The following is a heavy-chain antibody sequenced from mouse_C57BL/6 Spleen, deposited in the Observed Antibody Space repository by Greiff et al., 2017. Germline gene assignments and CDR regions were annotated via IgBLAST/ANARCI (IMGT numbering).Heavy chain of an antibody. Sequence: EVMLMESGGDLVKPGGSLKLSCAASGFTFSSYGMSWVRQTPDKRLEWVGTISSGGSYTYYPDSVKGRFTISRDNAKNTLYLQMSSLKSEDTAMYYCARVSYAMDYWGQGTSVTVSS. CDR1: GFTFSSYG. J-gene: IGHJ4*01. V-gene: IGHV5-6*01. CDR3: ARVSYAMDY. CDR2: ISSGGSYT.